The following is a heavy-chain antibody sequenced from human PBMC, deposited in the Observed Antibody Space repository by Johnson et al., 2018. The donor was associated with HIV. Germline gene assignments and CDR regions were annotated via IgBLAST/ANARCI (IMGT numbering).Heavy chain of an antibody. D-gene: IGHD6-6*01. CDR2: ISYDGSNN. J-gene: IGHJ3*02. CDR3: ATSGLTLGSSSSHAFDI. V-gene: IGHV3-30-3*01. CDR1: GFTSTNCA. Sequence: QVQLVESGGGVVQPGRSLRLSCAASGFTSTNCARHWVRQAPGISYDGSNNYYADCVKGRFTVSRDNSKNTLFLQMNSLRAEDKAVYWCATSGLTLGSSSSHAFDIWGQGTMVTVSS.